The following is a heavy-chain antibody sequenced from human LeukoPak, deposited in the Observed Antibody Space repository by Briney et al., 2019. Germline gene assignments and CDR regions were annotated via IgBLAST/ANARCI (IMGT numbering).Heavy chain of an antibody. CDR3: ARVVGTGDYYMDV. V-gene: IGHV3-48*03. D-gene: IGHD2-15*01. CDR1: GFTFSSYE. CDR2: ISSSGSTI. Sequence: GSLRLSCAASGFTFSSYEMNWVRQAPGKGLEWVSYISSSGSTIYYADSVKGRFTISRDNAKNSLYLQMNSLRAEDTAVYYCARVVGTGDYYMDVWGKGTTVTVSS. J-gene: IGHJ6*03.